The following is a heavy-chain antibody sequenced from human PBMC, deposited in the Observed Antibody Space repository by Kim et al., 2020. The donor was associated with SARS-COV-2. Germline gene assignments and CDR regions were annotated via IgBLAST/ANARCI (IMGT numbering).Heavy chain of an antibody. CDR2: IYHDYSDT. J-gene: IGHJ6*02. CDR1: GFTFSNDL. CDR3: ARRSHCAGDCTSFPNYYYTMDV. V-gene: IGHV5-51*01. Sequence: GESLKISCEASGFTFSNDLIVWVRQMPGKGLEWMGNIYHDYSDTTYSPSFQGQVTFSADMSINTAYLHWNSLKASDTAIYYCARRSHCAGDCTSFPNYYYTMDVWGRRTTVTVSS. D-gene: IGHD2-21*02.